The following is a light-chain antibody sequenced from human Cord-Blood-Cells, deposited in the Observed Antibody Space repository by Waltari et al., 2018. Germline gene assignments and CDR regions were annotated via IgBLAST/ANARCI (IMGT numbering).Light chain of an antibody. V-gene: IGLV2-23*03. Sequence: QSALTQPASVSGSPGQSITISCTGTSSDVGSYNLVSWYQQHPGKDPKLMIYECSKRPSGVSNRFSGSKSGNTASLTISGLQAEDEADYYCCSYAGSSTFRVFGGGTKLTVL. CDR3: CSYAGSSTFRV. J-gene: IGLJ3*02. CDR2: ECS. CDR1: SSDVGSYNL.